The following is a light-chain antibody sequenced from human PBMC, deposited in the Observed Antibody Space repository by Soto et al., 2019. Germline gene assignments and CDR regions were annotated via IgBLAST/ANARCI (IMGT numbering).Light chain of an antibody. CDR1: SSNIGAGHD. V-gene: IGLV1-40*01. J-gene: IGLJ2*01. CDR2: GNI. CDR3: QSYDSSLSGVV. Sequence: QPVLTQPPSVSGAPGQRVTISCTGSSSNIGAGHDVHWYQQLPGTAPKLLIYGNINRPSGVPDRFSGSKSGTSASLAITGLHAEDEADYYCQSYDSSLSGVVFGGGTKLTVL.